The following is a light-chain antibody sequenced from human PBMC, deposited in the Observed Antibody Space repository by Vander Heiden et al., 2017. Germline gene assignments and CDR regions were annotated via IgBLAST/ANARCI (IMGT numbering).Light chain of an antibody. CDR1: QSISSY. Sequence: IQMTQSPSSLSASVGDRVTITCRASQSISSYLNWYQQKPGKATKLLIYAASSLQSGVPSRFSGSGPGTDFTLTISRLQPEDFATYYCQQRDSTPLTFGGGTKVEIK. CDR2: AAS. J-gene: IGKJ4*01. V-gene: IGKV1-39*01. CDR3: QQRDSTPLT.